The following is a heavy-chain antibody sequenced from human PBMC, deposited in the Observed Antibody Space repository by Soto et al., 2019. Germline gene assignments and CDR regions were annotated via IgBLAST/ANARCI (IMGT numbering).Heavy chain of an antibody. CDR2: ISSSRSPI. CDR1: GFTFSTYS. V-gene: IGHV3-48*02. Sequence: EVQLVESGGGLAQPGGSLRLSCAASGFTFSTYSMNWVRQAPGKGLEWVSYISSSRSPIYYADSVKGRCTISRDNAKNALYLQMNSLRDKDTPVYYCARQDMMDVGGQGTTITVSS. J-gene: IGHJ6*02. CDR3: ARQDMMDV.